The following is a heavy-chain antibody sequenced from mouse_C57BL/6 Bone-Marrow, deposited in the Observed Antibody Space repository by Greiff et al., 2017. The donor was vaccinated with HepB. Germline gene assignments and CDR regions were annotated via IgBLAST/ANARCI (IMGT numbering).Heavy chain of an antibody. V-gene: IGHV1-64*01. CDR1: GYTFTSYW. CDR2: IHPNSGST. Sequence: QVHVKQPGAELVKPGASVKLSCKASGYTFTSYWMHWVKQRPGQGLEWIGMIHPNSGSTNYNEKFKSKATLTVDKSSGTAYMQLSSLTSEDSAVYYCARKALWYFDVWGTGTTVTVSS. D-gene: IGHD3-1*01. J-gene: IGHJ1*03. CDR3: ARKALWYFDV.